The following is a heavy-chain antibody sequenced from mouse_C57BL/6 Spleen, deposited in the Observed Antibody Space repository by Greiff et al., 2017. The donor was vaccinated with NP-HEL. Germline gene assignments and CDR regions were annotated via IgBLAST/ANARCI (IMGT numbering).Heavy chain of an antibody. CDR2: INPNNGGT. CDR1: GYTFTDYY. J-gene: IGHJ2*01. Sequence: VQLQQSGPELVKPGASVKISCKASGYTFTDYYMNWVKQSHGKSLEWIGDINPNNGGTSYNQKFKGKATLTVDKSSSTAYMELRSLTSEDSAVYYCARRFITTVEGDFDYWGQGTTLTVSS. CDR3: ARRFITTVEGDFDY. V-gene: IGHV1-26*01. D-gene: IGHD1-1*01.